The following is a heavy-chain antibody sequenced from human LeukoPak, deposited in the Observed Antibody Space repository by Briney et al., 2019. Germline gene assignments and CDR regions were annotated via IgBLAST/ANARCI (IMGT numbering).Heavy chain of an antibody. D-gene: IGHD3-16*01. V-gene: IGHV4-59*01. CDR1: GGSISSYY. CDR3: ARESFYAFDI. CDR2: IYYSGST. Sequence: PSETLSLTCTVSGGSISSYYWSWIRQPPGKGLEWIGYIYYSGSTNYNPSLKSRVTISVDTSKNQFSLKLSSVTAAGTAVYYCARESFYAFDIWGQGTMVTVSS. J-gene: IGHJ3*02.